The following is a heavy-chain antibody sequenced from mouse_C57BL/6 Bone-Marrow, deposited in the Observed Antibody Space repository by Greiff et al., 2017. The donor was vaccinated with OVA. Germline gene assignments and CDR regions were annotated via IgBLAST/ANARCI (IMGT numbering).Heavy chain of an antibody. J-gene: IGHJ4*01. Sequence: VKLMESGAELVKPGASVKISCKASGYAFSSYWMNWVKQRPGKGLEWIGQIYPGDGDTNYNGKFKGKATLTADKSSSTAYMQLSSLTSEDSAVYFCARREGYDGYYEEYAMDYWGQGTSVTVSS. V-gene: IGHV1-80*01. D-gene: IGHD2-3*01. CDR1: GYAFSSYW. CDR3: ARREGYDGYYEEYAMDY. CDR2: IYPGDGDT.